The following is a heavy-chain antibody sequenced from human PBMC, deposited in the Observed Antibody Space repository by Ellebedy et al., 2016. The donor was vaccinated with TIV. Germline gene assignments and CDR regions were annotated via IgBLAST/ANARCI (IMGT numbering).Heavy chain of an antibody. CDR2: ISASGST. Sequence: MPSETLSLTCSVSGGSISSNYWSWIRQPAGKGLELIGRISASGSTNYNPSLKSRVRMSIDTSKNQFSLNLNSVTAADTAVYYCAREAVAGEWFDPWGQGTLVTVSS. V-gene: IGHV4-4*07. CDR1: GGSISSNY. J-gene: IGHJ5*02. CDR3: AREAVAGEWFDP. D-gene: IGHD6-19*01.